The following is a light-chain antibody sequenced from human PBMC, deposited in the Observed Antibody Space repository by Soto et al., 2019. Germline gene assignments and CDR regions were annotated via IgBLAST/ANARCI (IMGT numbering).Light chain of an antibody. J-gene: IGLJ3*02. Sequence: QPVLTQPPSASGTPGQRVTISCSGSSSNIGSNYVSWHQQFPGTAPKLLIHRNNQRPSGVPDRFSGSKSDTSASLAISGLRSEDEADYYCAVWDDSLSGRVFGGGTKLTVL. CDR1: SSNIGSNY. CDR3: AVWDDSLSGRV. CDR2: RNN. V-gene: IGLV1-47*01.